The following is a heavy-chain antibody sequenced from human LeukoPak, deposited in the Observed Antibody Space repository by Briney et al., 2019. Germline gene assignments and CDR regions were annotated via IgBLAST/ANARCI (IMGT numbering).Heavy chain of an antibody. CDR3: GRIAISANNGMDV. CDR1: GSKFSDHY. J-gene: IGHJ6*02. V-gene: IGHV3-72*01. CDR2: SRNKASSYTT. D-gene: IGHD1/OR15-1a*01. Sequence: GGSQRLSCAASGSKFSDHYIDWVRQAPGKGLEWVGRSRNKASSYTTEYAASVEGRFTISRDVSESSLYLQMNSLRTEDTAVYYCGRIAISANNGMDVWGQGTTVTVSS.